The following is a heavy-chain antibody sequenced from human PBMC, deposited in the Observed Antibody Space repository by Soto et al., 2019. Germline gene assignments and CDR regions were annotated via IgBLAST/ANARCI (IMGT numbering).Heavy chain of an antibody. Sequence: QVQLQESGPGLVKPSQTLSLTCTVSGGSISSGGYYWSWIRQHPGKGLEWIGYIYYSGSTYYNPSLKSRVTISVDTSKNQFSLKLSSGTASVTAVYYCARVDYSNLSRYFDYWGQGTLVTVSS. CDR3: ARVDYSNLSRYFDY. CDR1: GGSISSGGYY. V-gene: IGHV4-31*03. J-gene: IGHJ4*02. D-gene: IGHD4-4*01. CDR2: IYYSGST.